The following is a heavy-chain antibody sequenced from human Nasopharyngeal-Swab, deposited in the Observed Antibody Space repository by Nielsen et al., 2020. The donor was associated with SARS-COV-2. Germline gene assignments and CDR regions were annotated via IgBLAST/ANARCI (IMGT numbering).Heavy chain of an antibody. D-gene: IGHD3-10*01. J-gene: IGHJ5*02. CDR2: INHSGST. CDR1: GGSFSGYY. V-gene: IGHV4-34*01. Sequence: GSLRLSCAVYGGSFSGYYWSWIRQPPGKGLEWIGEINHSGSTNYNPSLKSRVTISVDTSKNQFSLKLSSVTAADTAVYYCARTESESLWSRKQNWFDPWGQGTLVTVSS. CDR3: ARTESESLWSRKQNWFDP.